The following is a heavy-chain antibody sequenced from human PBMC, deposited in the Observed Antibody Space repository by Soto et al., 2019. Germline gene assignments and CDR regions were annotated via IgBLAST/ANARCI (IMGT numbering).Heavy chain of an antibody. Sequence: SETLSLTCAVSGYSISSSNWWGWIRQPPGKGLEWIGYIYYSGTTYYNPSLKSRVTMSVDTSKNQFSLKLTSVRAEDTAVYYCARSQHSSSLPVFDYWGQGTLVTVSS. CDR1: GYSISSSNW. D-gene: IGHD6-13*01. V-gene: IGHV4-28*01. CDR3: ARSQHSSSLPVFDY. J-gene: IGHJ4*02. CDR2: IYYSGTT.